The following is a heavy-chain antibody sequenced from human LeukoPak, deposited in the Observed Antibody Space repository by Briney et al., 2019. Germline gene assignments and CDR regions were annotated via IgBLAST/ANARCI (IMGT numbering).Heavy chain of an antibody. CDR1: GGSFSGYY. CDR2: ISHSGST. D-gene: IGHD5-18*01. J-gene: IGHJ4*02. CDR3: ARSRYSYGPVDY. Sequence: SETLSLTCAVYGGSFSGYYWSWIRQPPGKGLEWIGEISHSGSTNYNPSLKSRVTISVDTSKNQFSLKLSSVTAADTAVYYCARSRYSYGPVDYWGQGTLVTVSS. V-gene: IGHV4-34*01.